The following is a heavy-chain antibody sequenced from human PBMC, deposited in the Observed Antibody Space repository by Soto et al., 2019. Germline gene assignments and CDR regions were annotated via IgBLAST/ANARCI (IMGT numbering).Heavy chain of an antibody. CDR3: ARSLRFLEWLLNYYFDY. V-gene: IGHV1-8*01. CDR1: GYTFTSYD. CDR2: MNPNSGNT. D-gene: IGHD3-3*01. J-gene: IGHJ4*02. Sequence: ASVKVSFKGSGYTFTSYDINWVRQATGQGLEWMGWMNPNSGNTGYAQKFQGRVTMTRNTSISTAYMELSSLRSEDTAVYYCARSLRFLEWLLNYYFDYWGQGTLVTVS.